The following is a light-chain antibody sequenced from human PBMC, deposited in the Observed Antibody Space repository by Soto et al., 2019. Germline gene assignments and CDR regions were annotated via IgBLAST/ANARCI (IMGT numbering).Light chain of an antibody. CDR3: KPYNTWQIT. CDR1: QSVSDN. J-gene: IGKJ5*01. V-gene: IGKV3-15*01. CDR2: RAY. Sequence: EVLMTQSPDTLYVSPGERVTRVCMASQSVSDNLAWYQQKPGQGNRLLVYRAYTRTLGIQDRFSGSESGTEFTLKIRSMQSEDFAVYYCKPYNTWQITFGQWQRLEIK.